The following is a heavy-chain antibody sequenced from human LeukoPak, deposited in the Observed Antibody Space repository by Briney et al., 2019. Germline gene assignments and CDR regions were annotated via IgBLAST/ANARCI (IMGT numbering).Heavy chain of an antibody. V-gene: IGHV4-34*01. CDR3: ARIAVLRYFDWLGRSGQAVYFDY. J-gene: IGHJ4*02. D-gene: IGHD3-9*01. Sequence: KPSETLSLTCAVYGGSFSGYYWSWIRQPPGKGLEWIGEINHSGSTNYNPSLKSRVTISVDTSKNQFSLELSSVTAADTAVYYCARIAVLRYFDWLGRSGQAVYFDYWGRGTLVTVSS. CDR1: GGSFSGYY. CDR2: INHSGST.